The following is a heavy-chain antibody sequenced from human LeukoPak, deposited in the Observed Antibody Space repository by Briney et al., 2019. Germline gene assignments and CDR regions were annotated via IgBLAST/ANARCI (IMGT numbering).Heavy chain of an antibody. CDR1: GGSFSGYY. J-gene: IGHJ1*01. D-gene: IGHD6-13*01. V-gene: IGHV4-34*01. Sequence: SETLSLTCAVYGGSFSGYYWSWIRQPPGKGLEWIGEINHSGSTNYNPSLKSRVTISVDTSKNQFSLKLSSVTAADTAVYYCARAPIYSSSWYRYFQHWGQGTLVTVSS. CDR2: INHSGST. CDR3: ARAPIYSSSWYRYFQH.